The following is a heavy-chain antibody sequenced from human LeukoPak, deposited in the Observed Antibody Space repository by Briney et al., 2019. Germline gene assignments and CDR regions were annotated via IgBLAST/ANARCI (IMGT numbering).Heavy chain of an antibody. Sequence: SVKVSCKASGGTFSSYAISWVRQAPGHGLEWMGGIIPIFGTANYAQKFQGRVTITTDESTSTAYMELSSLRSEDTAVYYCAREHPDSPLFQHWGQGTLVTVSS. D-gene: IGHD3-22*01. CDR3: AREHPDSPLFQH. J-gene: IGHJ1*01. V-gene: IGHV1-69*05. CDR1: GGTFSSYA. CDR2: IIPIFGTA.